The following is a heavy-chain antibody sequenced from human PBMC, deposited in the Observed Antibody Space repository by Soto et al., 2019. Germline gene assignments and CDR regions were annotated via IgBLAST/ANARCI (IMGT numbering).Heavy chain of an antibody. D-gene: IGHD5-18*01. CDR2: IYYSGMT. CDR1: GVSVSTGGYF. CDR3: ARDSSGPGYSYGKFDY. V-gene: IGHV4-31*03. Sequence: SETLSLTCTVSGVSVSTGGYFWTWIRQHPGKGLEWIGNIYYSGMTYYNPSLRGRVSISLDPSESQFSLKLNSVTAADTAVYYCARDSSGPGYSYGKFDYWGQGALVTVSS. J-gene: IGHJ4*02.